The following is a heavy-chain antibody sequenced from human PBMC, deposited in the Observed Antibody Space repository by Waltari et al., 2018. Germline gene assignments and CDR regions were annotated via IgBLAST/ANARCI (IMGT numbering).Heavy chain of an antibody. D-gene: IGHD5-18*01. V-gene: IGHV3-49*03. Sequence: EVQLVESGGGLVQPGRSLRLSCTASGFTFGDYAMSWFRQAPGKGLEWVGFIRSKADGGTTEYAASVKGRFTISRDDSKSIAYLQMNSLKTEDTAVYYCTRDGGGPAMEYWGQGTLVTVSS. J-gene: IGHJ4*02. CDR1: GFTFGDYA. CDR2: IRSKADGGTT. CDR3: TRDGGGPAMEY.